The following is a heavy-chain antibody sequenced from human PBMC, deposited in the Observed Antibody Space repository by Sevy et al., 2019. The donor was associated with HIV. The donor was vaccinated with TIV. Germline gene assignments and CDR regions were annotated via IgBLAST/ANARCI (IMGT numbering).Heavy chain of an antibody. CDR2: ISSSSSYI. D-gene: IGHD3-10*01. CDR3: ARDLGGYGSGSYYDHDAFDI. Sequence: GGSLRLSCAASGFTFSSYSMNWVRQAPGKGLEWVSSISSSSSYIYYADSVKGRFTISRDNAKNSLYLQMNSLGAEDTAVYYCARDLGGYGSGSYYDHDAFDIWGQGTMVTVSS. CDR1: GFTFSSYS. V-gene: IGHV3-21*01. J-gene: IGHJ3*02.